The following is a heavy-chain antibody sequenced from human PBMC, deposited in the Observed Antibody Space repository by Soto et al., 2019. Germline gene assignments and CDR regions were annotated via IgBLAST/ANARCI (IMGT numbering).Heavy chain of an antibody. V-gene: IGHV3-33*01. J-gene: IGHJ4*02. Sequence: TGGSLRLSCAASGFTFSSYGMHWVRQAPGKGLEWVAVIWYDGSNKYYADSVKGRFTISRDNSKNTLYLQMNSLRAEDTAVYYCARDQYSSSWLVDYWGQGTLVTVSS. CDR3: ARDQYSSSWLVDY. D-gene: IGHD6-13*01. CDR2: IWYDGSNK. CDR1: GFTFSSYG.